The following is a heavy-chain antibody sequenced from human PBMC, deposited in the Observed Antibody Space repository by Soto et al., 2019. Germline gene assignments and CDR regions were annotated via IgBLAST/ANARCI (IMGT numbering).Heavy chain of an antibody. CDR1: GYTLTSYA. Sequence: ETSVKVSCKASGYTLTSYARHWVRQAPGQRLEWMGWINAGNGNTKYSQKFQGRVTITRDTSASTAYMELSSLRSEDTAVYYCARGVGSGLSDYWGQGTLVTVSS. D-gene: IGHD1-26*01. V-gene: IGHV1-3*01. CDR3: ARGVGSGLSDY. CDR2: INAGNGNT. J-gene: IGHJ4*02.